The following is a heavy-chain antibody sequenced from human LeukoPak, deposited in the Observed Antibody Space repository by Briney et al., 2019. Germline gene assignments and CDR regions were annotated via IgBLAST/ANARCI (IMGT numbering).Heavy chain of an antibody. CDR1: GGSFSGYY. CDR2: INHSGST. D-gene: IGHD3-22*01. Sequence: SETLSLTCAVYGGSFSGYYWSWIRQPPGKGLEWIGEINHSGSTNYNPSLKSRVTISVDTSKNQFSLKLSSVTAADTAVYYCARAQRDGPYYYDSSGYYFLHWGQGTLVTVSS. V-gene: IGHV4-34*01. CDR3: ARAQRDGPYYYDSSGYYFLH. J-gene: IGHJ1*01.